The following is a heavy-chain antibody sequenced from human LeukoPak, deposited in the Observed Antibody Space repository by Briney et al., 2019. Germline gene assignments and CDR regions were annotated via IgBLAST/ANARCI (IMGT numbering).Heavy chain of an antibody. CDR3: ARGPFTIFGVVIGYYFDY. Sequence: ASVKVSCKASGYTFTSYDINWVRQATGQGLEWMGWMNPNSGNTGYAQKFQGRVTITRNTSISTAYMELSSLRSEDTAVYYCARGPFTIFGVVIGYYFDYWGQGTLVTVSS. J-gene: IGHJ4*02. CDR2: MNPNSGNT. D-gene: IGHD3-3*01. V-gene: IGHV1-8*03. CDR1: GYTFTSYD.